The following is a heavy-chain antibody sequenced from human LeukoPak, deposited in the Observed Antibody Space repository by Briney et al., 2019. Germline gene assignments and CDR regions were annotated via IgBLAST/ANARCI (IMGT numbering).Heavy chain of an antibody. CDR2: IRYDGSNK. V-gene: IGHV3-30*02. CDR3: AKVIAYSFYYDSSGLRDY. D-gene: IGHD3-22*01. Sequence: PGGTLRLSCAASGFTFSSYGMHWVRQAPGKGLEWVAFIRYDGSNKYYADSVKGRFTISRDYSKNTLYLQMNSLRAEDTAIYYCAKVIAYSFYYDSSGLRDYWGQGTLVTVSS. J-gene: IGHJ4*02. CDR1: GFTFSSYG.